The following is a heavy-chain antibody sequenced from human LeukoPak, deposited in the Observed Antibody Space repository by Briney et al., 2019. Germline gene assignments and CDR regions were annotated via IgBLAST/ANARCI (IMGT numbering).Heavy chain of an antibody. Sequence: GGSLRLSCAASGFTFSGSAMHWVRQTSGKGLEWVGRIRSKANSYATAYAASVKGRFTISRDDSKNTAYLQMNSLKTEDTAVYYCTRHYDSSGEYYFDYWGQGTLVTVSS. CDR2: IRSKANSYAT. J-gene: IGHJ4*02. CDR1: GFTFSGSA. V-gene: IGHV3-73*01. D-gene: IGHD3-22*01. CDR3: TRHYDSSGEYYFDY.